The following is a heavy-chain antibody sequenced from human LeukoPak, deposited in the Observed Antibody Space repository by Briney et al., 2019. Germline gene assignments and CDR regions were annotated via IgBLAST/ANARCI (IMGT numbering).Heavy chain of an antibody. Sequence: GGSLRLSCAASGFTFSHAWMSWVRQAPGKGLEWVSYISSSSTTIFYADSVKGRFTISRDNAKNSLFLQMNGLRDEDTALYYCARERVIAAAGDGFDSWGQGTLVTVSS. D-gene: IGHD2-21*01. CDR1: GFTFSHAW. V-gene: IGHV3-48*02. J-gene: IGHJ4*02. CDR2: ISSSSTTI. CDR3: ARERVIAAAGDGFDS.